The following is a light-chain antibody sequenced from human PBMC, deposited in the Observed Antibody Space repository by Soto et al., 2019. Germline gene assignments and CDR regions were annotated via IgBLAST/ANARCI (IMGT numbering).Light chain of an antibody. J-gene: IGKJ1*01. Sequence: DIQMTQSPSSLSASVGDRVTITCRASQSISTYLNWYQQKPGKVPKLLIYDANRLQTGVPSRFSGSGSGTDFTLTISSLQPEDFATYHCQQNYYTPQTFGQGTKVDIK. CDR1: QSISTY. CDR2: DAN. CDR3: QQNYYTPQT. V-gene: IGKV1-39*01.